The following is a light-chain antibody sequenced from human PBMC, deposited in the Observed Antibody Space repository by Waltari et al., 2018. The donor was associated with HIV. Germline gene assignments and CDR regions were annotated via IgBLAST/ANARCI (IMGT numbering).Light chain of an antibody. V-gene: IGLV1-47*01. CDR2: TNN. Sequence: QSVLTQPPPASGTPGQRVTTQCSGSSTNTGSNYVYWYQQLPGTAPKLLICTNNQRPSGVPDRFSGSKSGTSASLAISGLRSEDEADYYCAAWDDSLWVFGGGTKLTVL. J-gene: IGLJ3*02. CDR3: AAWDDSLWV. CDR1: STNTGSNY.